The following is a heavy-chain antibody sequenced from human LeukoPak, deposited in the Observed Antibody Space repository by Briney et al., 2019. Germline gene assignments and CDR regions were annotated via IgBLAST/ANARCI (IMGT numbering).Heavy chain of an antibody. J-gene: IGHJ4*02. Sequence: GRSLRLSCTASGFTFSSYAMHWVRQAPGKGLEWVAVISYDGSNNNYADSVKGRFTISRDNSKNTLYLQMNSLRPEDTAVYYCAKVRVGTAHFDYWGQGTLVTVSS. D-gene: IGHD2-15*01. CDR2: ISYDGSNN. CDR3: AKVRVGTAHFDY. CDR1: GFTFSSYA. V-gene: IGHV3-30*04.